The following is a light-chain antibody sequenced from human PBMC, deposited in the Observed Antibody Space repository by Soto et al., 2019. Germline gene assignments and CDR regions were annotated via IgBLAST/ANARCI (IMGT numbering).Light chain of an antibody. J-gene: IGKJ1*01. CDR1: QSISNF. CDR2: TAS. CDR3: LQTYSAPA. Sequence: DIPMTQSPSSLSASVGDRVTITCRASQSISNFLGWYQQKLGKAPNLLIYTASTLRSGVPSRFSGTGSGTDFTLTISSLQPEDSATYYCLQTYSAPAFGQGTKVEI. V-gene: IGKV1-39*01.